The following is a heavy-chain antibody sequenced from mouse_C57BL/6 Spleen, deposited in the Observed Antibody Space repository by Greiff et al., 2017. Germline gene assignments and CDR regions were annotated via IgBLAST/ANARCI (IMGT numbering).Heavy chain of an antibody. CDR3: ARGELLRSDYFDY. Sequence: VQLQQPGAELVKPGASVKLSCKASGYTFTSYWMHWVKQRPGQGLEWIGMIHPNSGSTNYNEKFKSKATLTVDKSSSTAYMQLSSLTSEDSAVYYCARGELLRSDYFDYWGQGTTLTVSS. J-gene: IGHJ2*01. V-gene: IGHV1-64*01. D-gene: IGHD1-1*01. CDR1: GYTFTSYW. CDR2: IHPNSGST.